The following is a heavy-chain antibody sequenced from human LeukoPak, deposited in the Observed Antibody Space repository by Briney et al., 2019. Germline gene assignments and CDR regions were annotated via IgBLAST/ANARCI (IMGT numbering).Heavy chain of an antibody. CDR3: ARTVGYSSGWYYFDY. V-gene: IGHV1-2*02. J-gene: IGHJ4*02. CDR1: GCTFTGYY. Sequence: GASVKVSCKDSGCTFTGYYMHWVRQAPGQGLEWMGWINPNSGDTNYEQKFQGRVTMTRDTSISTAYMELSRLRSDDTAVYYCARTVGYSSGWYYFDYWGQGTLVTVSS. D-gene: IGHD6-19*01. CDR2: INPNSGDT.